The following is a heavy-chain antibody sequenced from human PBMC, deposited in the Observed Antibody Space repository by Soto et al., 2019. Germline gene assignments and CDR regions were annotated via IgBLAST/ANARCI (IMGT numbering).Heavy chain of an antibody. D-gene: IGHD3-10*01. V-gene: IGHV6-1*01. J-gene: IGHJ6*03. CDR2: TYYRSKWYN. CDR3: ARAITMVRGVLDDYYYMDV. CDR1: GDSVSSNSAA. Sequence: SQTLSLTCAISGDSVSSNSAAWNWIRQSPSRGLEWLGRTYYRSKWYNDYAVSVKSRITINPDTSKNQFSLQLNSVTPEDTAVYYCARAITMVRGVLDDYYYMDVWGKGTTVTV.